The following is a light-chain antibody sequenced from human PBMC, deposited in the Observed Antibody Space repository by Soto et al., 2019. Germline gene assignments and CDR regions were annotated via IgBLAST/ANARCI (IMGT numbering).Light chain of an antibody. CDR3: QQYNNWPIT. CDR2: DAS. J-gene: IGKJ5*01. V-gene: IGKV3-11*01. Sequence: EIVLTQSPATLSLSPGARAPLSCWASQSVSSYLAWYPQKPGQAPRLLIYDASNRATGIPARFSGSGSGTEFTLTISSLQSEDFAVYYCQQYNNWPITFGQGTRLEIK. CDR1: QSVSSY.